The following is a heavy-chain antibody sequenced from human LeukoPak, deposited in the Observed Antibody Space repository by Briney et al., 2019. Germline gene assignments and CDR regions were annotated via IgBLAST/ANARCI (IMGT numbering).Heavy chain of an antibody. V-gene: IGHV3-53*01. J-gene: IGHJ4*02. CDR2: IYSGGST. D-gene: IGHD4/OR15-4a*01. CDR3: ARVSAPPVYGGYFDY. CDR1: GFTVSSNY. Sequence: PGGSLRLSCAASGFTVSSNYMSWVRQAPGKGLEWVSVIYSGGSTYYADSVKGRFTISRDNSKNTLYLQMNSLRAEDTAVYYCARVSAPPVYGGYFDYWGQGTLVTVSS.